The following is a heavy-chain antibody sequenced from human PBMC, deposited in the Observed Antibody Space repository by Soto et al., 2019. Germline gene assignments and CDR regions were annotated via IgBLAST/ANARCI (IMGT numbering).Heavy chain of an antibody. D-gene: IGHD1-26*01. Sequence: QVQLVQSGAEVKKSGASVKVSCKVSGYTLTELSMHWVRQAPGKGLEWMGGFDPEDGETIYAQKFQGRVTMTEDTSTDTAYMELSSLRSEDTAVYYCATLLAGTGSGSYYFDYWGQGTLVTVSS. CDR1: GYTLTELS. J-gene: IGHJ4*02. CDR3: ATLLAGTGSGSYYFDY. V-gene: IGHV1-24*01. CDR2: FDPEDGET.